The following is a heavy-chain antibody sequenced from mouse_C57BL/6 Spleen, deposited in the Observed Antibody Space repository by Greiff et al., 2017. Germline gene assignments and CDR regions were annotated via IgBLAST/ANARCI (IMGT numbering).Heavy chain of an antibody. V-gene: IGHV1-15*01. D-gene: IGHD1-1*01. CDR3: TRNDGSSYAWFAY. Sequence: QVHVKQSGAELVRPGASVTLSCKASGYTFTDYEMHWVKQTPVHGLEWIGAIDPETGGTAYNQKFKGKAILTADKSSSTAYMELRSLTSEDSAVYYCTRNDGSSYAWFAYWGQGTLVTGSA. CDR1: GYTFTDYE. CDR2: IDPETGGT. J-gene: IGHJ3*01.